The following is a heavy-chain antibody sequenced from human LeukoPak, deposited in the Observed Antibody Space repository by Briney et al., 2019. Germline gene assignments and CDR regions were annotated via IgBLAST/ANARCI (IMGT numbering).Heavy chain of an antibody. CDR2: IKQDGSEK. CDR1: GFTFSSYW. V-gene: IGHV3-7*01. Sequence: PGGSLRRSCAASGFTFSSYWMSWVRQAPGNGLEWVANIKQDGSEKYYVDSVKGRFTISTDNAKNSLYLQMNSLRAEDTSEYYCAREEYGDYDYYFDYWGQGTLVTVSS. J-gene: IGHJ4*02. D-gene: IGHD4-17*01. CDR3: AREEYGDYDYYFDY.